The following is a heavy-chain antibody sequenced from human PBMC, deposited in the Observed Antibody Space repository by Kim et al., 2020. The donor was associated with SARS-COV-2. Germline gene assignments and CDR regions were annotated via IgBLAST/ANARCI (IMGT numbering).Heavy chain of an antibody. CDR3: ARANERLTMVRGVNTYYDYAMDV. J-gene: IGHJ6*02. V-gene: IGHV3-21*01. D-gene: IGHD3-10*01. Sequence: GGSLRLSCAASGFTFNYYTINWVRQAPGKGLEWVASISRSGRYISYADSLKGRFTMSRDNAQNSVSLQMNSLSAEDTAVYYCARANERLTMVRGVNTYYDYAMDVWGQGTTVTVSS. CDR2: ISRSGRYI. CDR1: GFTFNYYT.